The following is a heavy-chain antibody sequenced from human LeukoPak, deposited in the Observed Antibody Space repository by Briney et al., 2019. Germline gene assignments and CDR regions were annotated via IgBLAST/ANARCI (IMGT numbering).Heavy chain of an antibody. V-gene: IGHV3-21*01. J-gene: IGHJ4*02. Sequence: VGSLRLSCAASGFTFSSYSMNWVRQAPGKGLEWVSSISGSSSYIYYADSVKGRFTISRDNAKNSLYLQMNSLRAEDTAIYYCARGPPLGYWGQGSLVTVSS. D-gene: IGHD3-16*01. CDR1: GFTFSSYS. CDR3: ARGPPLGY. CDR2: ISGSSSYI.